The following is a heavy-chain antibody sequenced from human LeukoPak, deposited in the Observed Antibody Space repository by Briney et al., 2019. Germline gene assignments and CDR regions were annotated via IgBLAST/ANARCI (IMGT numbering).Heavy chain of an antibody. CDR2: IYYSGST. CDR1: GGSISRYS. Sequence: PSETLSLTCTASGGSISRYSRNWIRQPPGKGLKWIGYIYYSGSTNYNPSPKSRVTISVDTSKNQFSLKLSSVTAADRAVYYCARDRSSWSRWWFDPWGQGALVTVSS. J-gene: IGHJ5*02. D-gene: IGHD6-13*01. CDR3: ARDRSSWSRWWFDP. V-gene: IGHV4-59*01.